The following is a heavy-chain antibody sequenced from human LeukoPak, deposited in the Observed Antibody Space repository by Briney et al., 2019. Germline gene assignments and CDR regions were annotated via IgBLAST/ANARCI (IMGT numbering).Heavy chain of an antibody. CDR1: GGSISSYY. CDR2: IYTSGST. V-gene: IGHV4-4*07. J-gene: IGHJ4*02. CDR3: ARDTYGSNSPYFDY. Sequence: SETLSLTCTVSGGSISSYYWSWIRQPAGKGLEWIGRIYTSGSTNYNPSLKSRVTMSVDTSKNQFSLKLSSVTAADTAVYYCARDTYGSNSPYFDYWGQGTLVTVSS. D-gene: IGHD4-23*01.